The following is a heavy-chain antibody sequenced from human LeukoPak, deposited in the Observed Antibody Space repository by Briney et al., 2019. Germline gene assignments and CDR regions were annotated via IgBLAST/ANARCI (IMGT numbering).Heavy chain of an antibody. J-gene: IGHJ4*02. CDR2: IQYDGSNE. D-gene: IGHD3-16*01. CDR1: RFTFSSYG. V-gene: IGHV3-30*02. Sequence: GGSLRLSCAASRFTFSSYGMHWVRQAPGKGLEWVAYIQYDGSNEQYADSVKGRFSISRDNAKNSLYLQVNSLRAEDTAVYYCARVRYRLAETYIDYWGQGTLVTVSS. CDR3: ARVRYRLAETYIDY.